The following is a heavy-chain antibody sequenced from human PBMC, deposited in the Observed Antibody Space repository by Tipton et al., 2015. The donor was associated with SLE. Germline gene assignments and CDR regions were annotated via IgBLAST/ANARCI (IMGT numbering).Heavy chain of an antibody. CDR1: GGSFNGYY. Sequence: TLSLTCAVYGGSFNGYYWSWIRQPPGKGLEWIGDIDHGRDTNYNPSLKSRLTISLDTSKNQFSLKLSSVTAADTAVYYCARSGWELPIDYWGQGTLVTVSS. J-gene: IGHJ4*02. D-gene: IGHD1-26*01. CDR2: IDHGRDT. CDR3: ARSGWELPIDY. V-gene: IGHV4-34*01.